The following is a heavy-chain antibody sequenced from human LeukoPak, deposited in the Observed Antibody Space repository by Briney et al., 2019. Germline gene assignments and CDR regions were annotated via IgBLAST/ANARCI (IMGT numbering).Heavy chain of an antibody. V-gene: IGHV3-30-3*01. CDR1: GFTFSSYA. J-gene: IGHJ4*02. CDR2: ISYDGSNK. Sequence: GGSLRLSCAASGFTFSSYAMHWVSQAPGKGLEWVAVISYDGSNKYYADSVKGRFTISRDNSKNTLYLQMNSLRAEDTAVYYCARDAGRFGPGYCSSTSCYTFDYWGQGTLVTVSS. CDR3: ARDAGRFGPGYCSSTSCYTFDY. D-gene: IGHD2-2*02.